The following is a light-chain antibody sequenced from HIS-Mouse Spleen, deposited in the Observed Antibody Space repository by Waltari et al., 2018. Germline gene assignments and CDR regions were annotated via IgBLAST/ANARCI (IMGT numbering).Light chain of an antibody. CDR3: QQYGSSPYT. CDR1: QSVSSSY. CDR2: GAS. V-gene: IGKV3-20*01. Sequence: RASQSVSSSYLACYQQKPGQAPRLLIYGASSRATGIPDRFSGSGSGTDFTLTISRLEPEDFAVYYCQQYGSSPYTFGQGTKLEIK. J-gene: IGKJ2*01.